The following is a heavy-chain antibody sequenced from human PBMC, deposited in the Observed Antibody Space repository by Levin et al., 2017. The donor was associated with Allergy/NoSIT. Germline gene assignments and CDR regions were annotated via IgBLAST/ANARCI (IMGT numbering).Heavy chain of an antibody. D-gene: IGHD6-19*01. V-gene: IGHV3-30-3*01. Sequence: LSLTCAASGFTFSSYAMHWVRQAPGKGLEWVAVISYDGSNKYYADSVKGRFTISRDNSKNTLYLQMNSLRAEDTAVYYCARDKYSSGWYGDYWGQGTLVTVSS. J-gene: IGHJ4*02. CDR3: ARDKYSSGWYGDY. CDR1: GFTFSSYA. CDR2: ISYDGSNK.